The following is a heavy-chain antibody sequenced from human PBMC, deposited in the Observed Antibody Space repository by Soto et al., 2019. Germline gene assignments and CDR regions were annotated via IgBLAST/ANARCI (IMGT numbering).Heavy chain of an antibody. V-gene: IGHV1-46*01. D-gene: IGHD6-13*01. CDR2: INPSGGST. J-gene: IGHJ6*02. CDR3: ASGTQQLVRDLGYYYGMDV. Sequence: QVQLVQSGAEVKKPGASVKVSCKASGYTFTSYYMHWVRQAPGQGLEWMGIINPSGGSTSYAQKFQGRVTMTRHTSTSTVYMELSSLRSEDTAVYYCASGTQQLVRDLGYYYGMDVWGQGTTVTVSS. CDR1: GYTFTSYY.